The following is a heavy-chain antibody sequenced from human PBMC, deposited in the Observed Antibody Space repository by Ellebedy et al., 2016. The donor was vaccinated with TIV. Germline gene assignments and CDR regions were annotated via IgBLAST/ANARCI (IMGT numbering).Heavy chain of an antibody. J-gene: IGHJ6*02. CDR2: INGNGYST. CDR1: GFTFSGYA. Sequence: PGGSLRLSCAASGFTFSGYAMTWVRQAPGKGLQWVSSINGNGYSTYYADSVKGRFTISRDNSKGTLYLQLNSLRADDTAVYYCAKGPTGYDLYRYYGLDVWGHGTTVTVSS. D-gene: IGHD5-12*01. V-gene: IGHV3-23*01. CDR3: AKGPTGYDLYRYYGLDV.